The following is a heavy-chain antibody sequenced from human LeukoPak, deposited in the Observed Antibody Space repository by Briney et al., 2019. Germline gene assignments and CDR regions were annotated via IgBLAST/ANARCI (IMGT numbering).Heavy chain of an antibody. J-gene: IGHJ4*02. CDR3: ARDRYGDGFAHFDY. CDR2: TTPGGGT. D-gene: IGHD5-24*01. Sequence: ASVKVSCKASGGTFSSYAISWVRQAPGQGLQWMGWTTPGGGTNYPQKFQGRVAITWDTSITTAYMDLSRLTSDDTAVYYCARDRYGDGFAHFDYWGQGALVTVSS. CDR1: GGTFSSYA. V-gene: IGHV1-2*02.